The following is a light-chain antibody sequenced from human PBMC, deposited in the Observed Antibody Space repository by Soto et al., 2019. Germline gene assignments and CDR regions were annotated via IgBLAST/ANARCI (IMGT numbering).Light chain of an antibody. CDR3: CSNAASSTYV. V-gene: IGLV2-23*02. J-gene: IGLJ1*01. CDR2: DVT. Sequence: QSALTQPASVSGSLGQSITISCTGTSSDVGSYNLVSWYQQHPGKAPKLMIYDVTKRPSGVSDRFSGSRSGNTASLTISGLQAEDESDYYCCSNAASSTYVFGSGTKLTVL. CDR1: SSDVGSYNL.